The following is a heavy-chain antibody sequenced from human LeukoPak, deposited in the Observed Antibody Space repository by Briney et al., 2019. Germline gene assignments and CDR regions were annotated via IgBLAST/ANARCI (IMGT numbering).Heavy chain of an antibody. CDR1: GGSISSYY. D-gene: IGHD4-17*01. J-gene: IGHJ4*02. CDR3: ASLSPGDYAISFDY. V-gene: IGHV4-59*08. Sequence: SETLSLTCTVSGGSISSYYWSWIRQPPGKGLEWIGYIYYSGSTNYNPSLKSRVTISVDTSKNQFSLKLSSVTAADTAVYYCASLSPGDYAISFDYWGQGTLVTVSS. CDR2: IYYSGST.